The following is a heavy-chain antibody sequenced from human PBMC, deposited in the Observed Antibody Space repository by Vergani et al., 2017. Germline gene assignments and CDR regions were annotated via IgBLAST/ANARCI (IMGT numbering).Heavy chain of an antibody. D-gene: IGHD2-15*01. Sequence: QVQLQESGPGLVKPSETLSLTCTVSGGSISSYYWSWIRQPPGKGLEWIGYIYYSGSTNYNPSLKSRVTIAVDTSKNQFSLKLSSVTAADTAVYYCARGVRGYCSGGSGYTLDYWGQGTLVTVSS. J-gene: IGHJ4*02. CDR1: GGSISSYY. CDR2: IYYSGST. CDR3: ARGVRGYCSGGSGYTLDY. V-gene: IGHV4-59*01.